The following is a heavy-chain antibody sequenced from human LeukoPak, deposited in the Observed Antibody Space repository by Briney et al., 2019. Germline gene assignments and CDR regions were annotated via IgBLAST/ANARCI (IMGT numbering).Heavy chain of an antibody. Sequence: ASVKVSCKASGYTFTSYGISWVRQAPGQGLEWMGWINPNGGDTNYAQKFQGRVTMTSDTSISTAYMEMSRLRFDDTAVYYCTCGGSGYLTLDYWGQGTLVTVSS. CDR2: INPNGGDT. V-gene: IGHV1-2*02. CDR1: GYTFTSYG. D-gene: IGHD3-22*01. CDR3: TCGGSGYLTLDY. J-gene: IGHJ4*02.